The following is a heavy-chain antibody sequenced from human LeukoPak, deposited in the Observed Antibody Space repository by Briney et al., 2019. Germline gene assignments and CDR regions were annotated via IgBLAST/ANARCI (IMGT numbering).Heavy chain of an antibody. CDR1: GYSFTSYW. V-gene: IGHV5-51*01. CDR3: ARRVVVVAATVGGGGWFDP. Sequence: GESLKISCKGTGYSFTSYWIGWVRQMPGKGLEWMGIIYPGDSDTRYSPSFQGQVTISADKSISTAYLQWSSLKASDTAMYYCARRVVVVAATVGGGGWFDPWGQGTLVTVSS. D-gene: IGHD2-15*01. J-gene: IGHJ5*02. CDR2: IYPGDSDT.